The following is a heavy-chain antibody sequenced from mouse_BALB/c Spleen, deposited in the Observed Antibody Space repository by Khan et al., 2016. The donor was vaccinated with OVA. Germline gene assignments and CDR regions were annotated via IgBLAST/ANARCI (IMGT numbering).Heavy chain of an antibody. CDR2: MWGYGST. J-gene: IGHJ4*01. D-gene: IGHD2-13*01. CDR3: AKLTPYYYSMDY. Sequence: VQLQESGPGLVAPSQSLSITCTVSGFSLTNYGVNWVRQPPGKGLEWLGVMWGYGSTNFHSALKSRLIISKDNSHGQVFFELNSLQTDDTATNYCAKLTPYYYSMDYWGQGTSVTVSS. V-gene: IGHV2-3*01. CDR1: GFSLTNYG.